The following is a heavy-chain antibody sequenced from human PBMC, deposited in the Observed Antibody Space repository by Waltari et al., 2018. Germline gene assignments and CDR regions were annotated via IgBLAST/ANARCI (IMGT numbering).Heavy chain of an antibody. D-gene: IGHD6-6*01. Sequence: QVQLVQSGAEVKKPGASVKVSCKASGYTFTGYYMHWVRQAPGQGLEWMGWINPNSGGTNYAQKFQGRVTMTRDTSISTAYMELSRLRSDDTAVYYCASWSIAARSAAGSFDYWGQGTLVTVSS. CDR3: ASWSIAARSAAGSFDY. V-gene: IGHV1-2*02. CDR1: GYTFTGYY. CDR2: INPNSGGT. J-gene: IGHJ4*02.